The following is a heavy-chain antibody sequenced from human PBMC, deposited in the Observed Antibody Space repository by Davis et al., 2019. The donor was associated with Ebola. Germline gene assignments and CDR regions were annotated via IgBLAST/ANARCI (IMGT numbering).Heavy chain of an antibody. J-gene: IGHJ5*02. CDR3: ARENDYGEGWFDP. CDR2: IYHSGST. CDR1: GGSISSYY. V-gene: IGHV4-59*01. Sequence: SETLSLTCTVSGGSISSYYWSWIRQPPGKGLEWIGHIYHSGSTNYKPSLKSRVTISVDTSKNQFSLKLSSVTAADTAVYYCARENDYGEGWFDPWGQGTLVTVSS. D-gene: IGHD4-17*01.